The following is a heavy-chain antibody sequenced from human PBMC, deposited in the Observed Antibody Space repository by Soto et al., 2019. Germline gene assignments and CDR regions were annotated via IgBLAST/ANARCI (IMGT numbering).Heavy chain of an antibody. J-gene: IGHJ5*02. D-gene: IGHD3-10*01. CDR3: ARDFYGSGSYQKSPFDP. CDR2: INRSGST. V-gene: IGHV4-34*01. Sequence: PSETLSLTCAVDGESFSEYYWSWIRQPPGKGLEWIGRINRSGSTNYNPSLKSRVTISVDTSKNQFSLELSSVTAADTAVYYCARDFYGSGSYQKSPFDPWGQGTLVTVSS. CDR1: GESFSEYY.